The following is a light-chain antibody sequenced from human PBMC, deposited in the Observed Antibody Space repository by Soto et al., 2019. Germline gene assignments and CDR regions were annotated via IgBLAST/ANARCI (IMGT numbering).Light chain of an antibody. J-gene: IGKJ1*01. CDR2: AAS. CDR1: QSVSRY. V-gene: IGKV3-11*01. CDR3: QQRSNWPGT. Sequence: DIVLTHSPATPSLSPGARPTLSCRASQSVSRYLAWYQQKPGKAPRLLIYAASSRATGIPARFSGSGSGTDFTLTISSLEPEDFAVYYCQQRSNWPGTFGQGTKVDIK.